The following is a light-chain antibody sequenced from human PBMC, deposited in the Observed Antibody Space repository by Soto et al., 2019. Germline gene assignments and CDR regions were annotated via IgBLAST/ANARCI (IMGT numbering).Light chain of an antibody. CDR2: GAS. V-gene: IGKV3-11*01. CDR3: QQRSSWPPL. J-gene: IGKJ5*01. Sequence: EIVLTQSPATLSLYPGERATLSFRASQSVGSYLVWYQQKPGLAPRLLIHGASNRATGNPARFSGSGSGTDFTLTISSLEPEDFAGYYCQQRSSWPPLIGQGTRLDIK. CDR1: QSVGSY.